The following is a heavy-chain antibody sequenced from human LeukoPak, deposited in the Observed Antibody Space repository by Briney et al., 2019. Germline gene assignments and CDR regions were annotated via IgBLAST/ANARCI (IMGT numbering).Heavy chain of an antibody. Sequence: KPSETLSLTCAVYGGSFSGYYWSWIRRPPGKGLEWIGEINHSGSTNYNPSLKSRVTISVDTSKNQFSLKLSSVTAADTAVYYCARVGVPAARRYYYYYMDVWGKGTTVTVSS. J-gene: IGHJ6*03. CDR2: INHSGST. D-gene: IGHD2-2*01. CDR3: ARVGVPAARRYYYYYMDV. CDR1: GGSFSGYY. V-gene: IGHV4-34*01.